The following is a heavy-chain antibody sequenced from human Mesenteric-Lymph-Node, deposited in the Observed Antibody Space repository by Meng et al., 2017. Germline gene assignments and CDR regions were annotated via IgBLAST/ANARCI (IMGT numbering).Heavy chain of an antibody. CDR2: ISSSGSTI. J-gene: IGHJ4*02. CDR1: GFTFSSHD. D-gene: IGHD6-19*01. Sequence: GESLKTSCVASGFTFSSHDMHWVRQAPGKGLEWVSYISSSGSTIYYADSVKGRFTISRDNAKNSLYLQMNSLRAKDTAVYYCARESPFDSSGWQRMRLDNFDYWGQGTLVTVSS. CDR3: ARESPFDSSGWQRMRLDNFDY. V-gene: IGHV3-48*03.